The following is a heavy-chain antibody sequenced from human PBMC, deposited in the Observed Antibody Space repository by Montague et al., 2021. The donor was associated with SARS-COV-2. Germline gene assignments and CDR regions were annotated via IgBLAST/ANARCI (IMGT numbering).Heavy chain of an antibody. CDR1: GFTFSSYA. CDR2: ISGSGGST. CDR3: RAGNYYDGISDY. D-gene: IGHD3-22*01. J-gene: IGHJ4*02. V-gene: IGHV3-23*01. Sequence: SLRLSCAASGFTFSSYAMSWVRQAPGKGLEWVSAISGSGGSTYYADSVKGRFTISRDNSKNTLYLQMNSLRAEDTAVYYCRAGNYYDGISDYWGQGTLVAVSS.